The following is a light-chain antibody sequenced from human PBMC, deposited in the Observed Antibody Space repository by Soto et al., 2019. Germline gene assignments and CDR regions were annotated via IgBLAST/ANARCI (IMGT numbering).Light chain of an antibody. V-gene: IGKV3-20*01. J-gene: IGKJ2*01. CDR2: ATS. Sequence: EIVLTQSPGTLSLSPGERATLSCRASQSVSSSYLAWYQQTPGQAPRLLIYATSSRATGIPDRFSGSGSGTDFTFTISRLEPEDFAGYYCQRYGSSPRTFGQGTKLEIK. CDR1: QSVSSSY. CDR3: QRYGSSPRT.